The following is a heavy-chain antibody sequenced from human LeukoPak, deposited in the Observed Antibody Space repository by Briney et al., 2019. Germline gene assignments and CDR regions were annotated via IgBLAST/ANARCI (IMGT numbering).Heavy chain of an antibody. V-gene: IGHV3-21*04. D-gene: IGHD3-10*01. CDR3: ARESGAMFDY. CDR1: GFTFSSYS. J-gene: IGHJ4*02. CDR2: ISSSSSYI. Sequence: GGSLRLSCVASGFTFSSYSMNWVRQAPGKGLEWVSSISSSSSYIYYADSVKGRFTISRDNAKNSLYLQMNSLRAEDTAVYYCARESGAMFDYWGQGTLVTVSS.